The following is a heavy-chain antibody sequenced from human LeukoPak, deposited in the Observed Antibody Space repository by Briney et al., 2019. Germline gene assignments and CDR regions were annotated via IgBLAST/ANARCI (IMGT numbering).Heavy chain of an antibody. CDR3: ARDTYYYGSGSYNYYYGMDV. CDR1: GYTFTSYD. Sequence: GASVKVSCKASGYTFTSYDINWVRQATGQGLEWMGWMNPNSGNTGYAQKFQGRVTMTRNTSISTAYMELSSLRSEDTAVYYCARDTYYYGSGSYNYYYGMDVWGQGTTVTVSS. D-gene: IGHD3-10*01. V-gene: IGHV1-8*01. CDR2: MNPNSGNT. J-gene: IGHJ6*02.